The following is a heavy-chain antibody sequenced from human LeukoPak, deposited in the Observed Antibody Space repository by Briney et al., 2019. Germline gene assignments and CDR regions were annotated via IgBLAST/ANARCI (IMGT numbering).Heavy chain of an antibody. V-gene: IGHV4-59*08. CDR3: ARRGSSWSTIDY. Sequence: SETLSLTCTVSGDSVSSYFWSWIRQPPGKGLEWIGHIYYSGSTNYNPSLKSRVTISVDTSKNQFSLKLNSVTAADTDVYYCARRGSSWSTIDYWGQGTLVTVAS. CDR1: GDSVSSYF. J-gene: IGHJ4*02. D-gene: IGHD6-13*01. CDR2: IYYSGST.